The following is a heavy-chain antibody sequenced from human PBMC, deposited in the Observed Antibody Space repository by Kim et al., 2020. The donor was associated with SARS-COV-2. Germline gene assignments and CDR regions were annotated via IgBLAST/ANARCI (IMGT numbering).Heavy chain of an antibody. V-gene: IGHV3-21*01. J-gene: IGHJ4*02. CDR3: TRDLSSGLPGGFDF. Sequence: YADSVKGRFTSNRDNAKDSLYLEMSSLRAEDTGIYYCTRDLSSGLPGGFDFWGQGILVTVSS. D-gene: IGHD6-19*01.